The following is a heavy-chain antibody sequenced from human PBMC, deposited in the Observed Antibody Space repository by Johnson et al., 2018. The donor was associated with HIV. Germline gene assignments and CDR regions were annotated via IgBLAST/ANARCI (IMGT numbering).Heavy chain of an antibody. CDR1: GFTFSTYY. D-gene: IGHD6-13*01. J-gene: IGHJ3*02. Sequence: VQLVESGGGLVQPGGSLRLSCAASGFTFSTYYMHWVRPVARKGLEWVSAIGAAGDTYYPDSVKGRFTISRDNDKTSLYLQMNSLRAEDTAVYYCARGWAASRTFDIWGQGTMVTVSS. CDR3: ARGWAASRTFDI. V-gene: IGHV3-13*01. CDR2: IGAAGDT.